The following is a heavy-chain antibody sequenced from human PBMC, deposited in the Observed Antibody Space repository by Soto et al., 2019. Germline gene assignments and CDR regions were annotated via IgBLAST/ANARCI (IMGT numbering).Heavy chain of an antibody. CDR2: IYYSGST. V-gene: IGHV4-31*03. D-gene: IGHD2-15*01. J-gene: IGHJ4*02. CDR3: ARSPVVAATPYYFDY. CDR1: GGSISSGGYY. Sequence: SETLSLTCTVSGGSISSGGYYWSWIRQHPGKGLEWIGYIYYSGSTYYNPSLKSRVTISVDTSKNQFSLKLSSVTAADTAVYYCARSPVVAATPYYFDYWGQGTLVTVSS.